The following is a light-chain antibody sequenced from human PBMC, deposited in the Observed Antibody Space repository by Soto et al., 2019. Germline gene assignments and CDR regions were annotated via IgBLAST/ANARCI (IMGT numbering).Light chain of an antibody. J-gene: IGKJ1*01. CDR2: DVS. CDR3: XQYYXXPRT. Sequence: EIAMTQSXXTLSVSPGERATLSCRASRTIGIDLAWYQQRPGQAPRLLXYDVSTRAAGVPARFXXXGXETXXXXXXXXXXSEXFAXXYCXQYYXXPRTFGRGTKVEIK. V-gene: IGKV3-15*01. CDR1: RTIGID.